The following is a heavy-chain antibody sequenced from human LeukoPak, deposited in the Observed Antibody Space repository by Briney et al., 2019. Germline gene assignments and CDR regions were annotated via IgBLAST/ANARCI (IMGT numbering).Heavy chain of an antibody. V-gene: IGHV4-39*07. CDR2: IYYSGST. Sequence: PSETLSLTCTVSGGSISSSSYYWGWIRQPPGKGLEWIGSIYYSGSTYYNPSLKSRVTISLDTSKNQFSLKLSSVTAADTAVYYCARGGSVAGTGFDYWGQGTLVTVSS. D-gene: IGHD6-19*01. CDR3: ARGGSVAGTGFDY. CDR1: GGSISSSSYY. J-gene: IGHJ4*02.